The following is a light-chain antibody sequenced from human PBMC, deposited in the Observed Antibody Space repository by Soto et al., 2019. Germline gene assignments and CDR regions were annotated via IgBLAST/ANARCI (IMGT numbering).Light chain of an antibody. CDR1: SSNIGAGYD. Sequence: QSVLTQPPSVSGAPGQRVTISCTGSSSNIGAGYDVHWYQQLPGTAPKLLIYGNSNRPSGVPDRFSGSKSGTSASLDSTGLQAGDEADYYGQSYDSSLSGYVVFGGGSKVTVL. J-gene: IGLJ2*01. V-gene: IGLV1-40*01. CDR3: QSYDSSLSGYVV. CDR2: GNS.